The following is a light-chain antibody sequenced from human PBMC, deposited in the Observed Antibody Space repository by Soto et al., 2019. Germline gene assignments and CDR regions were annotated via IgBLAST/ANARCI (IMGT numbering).Light chain of an antibody. CDR1: AGAVTSAYY. Sequence: QTVVTQEPSLTVSPGGTVTLTCASSAGAVTSAYYTNWLQQKPGQAPSALIYSTSEKHSWTPARFSGSLLGGKAALTLSAAQPDDEADYYCLLYYGGAQVLFGGGTKLTVL. V-gene: IGLV7-43*01. CDR2: STS. J-gene: IGLJ2*01. CDR3: LLYYGGAQVL.